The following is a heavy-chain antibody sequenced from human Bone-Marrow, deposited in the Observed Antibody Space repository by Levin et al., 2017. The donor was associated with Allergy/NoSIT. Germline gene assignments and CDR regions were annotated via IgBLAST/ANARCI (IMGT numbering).Heavy chain of an antibody. CDR3: AKDPFRTTVTAFDY. Sequence: GGSLRLSCAASGFNFRSYAMSWVRQAPGKGLEWVSSISGSGDYTSSADSAYYAVSVKGRFTISRDNDKNMLFLEMNSLRPEDAAVYYCAKDPFRTTVTAFDYWGQGILVNVSS. V-gene: IGHV3-23*01. D-gene: IGHD4-17*01. CDR2: ISGSGDYTSSADSA. CDR1: GFNFRSYA. J-gene: IGHJ4*02.